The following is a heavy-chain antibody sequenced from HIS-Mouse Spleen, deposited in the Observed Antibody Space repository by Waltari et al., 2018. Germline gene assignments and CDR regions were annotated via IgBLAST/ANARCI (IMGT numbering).Heavy chain of an antibody. J-gene: IGHJ2*01. V-gene: IGHV4-39*07. CDR2: IYYRGST. CDR1: GGSISSSSYY. CDR3: AREIPYSSSWYDWYFDL. D-gene: IGHD6-13*01. Sequence: QLQLQESGPGLVKPSETLSLTCTVSGGSISSSSYYWGWIRQPPGKGLGWIGSIYYRGSTYYHPSLKSRVTISVDTSKNQFSLKLSSVNAADTAVYYCAREIPYSSSWYDWYFDLWGRGTLVTVSS.